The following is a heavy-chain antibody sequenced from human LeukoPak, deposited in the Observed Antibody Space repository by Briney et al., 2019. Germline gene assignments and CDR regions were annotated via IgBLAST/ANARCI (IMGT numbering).Heavy chain of an antibody. J-gene: IGHJ5*02. CDR3: ARDRYSSSWYPADGDPNWFDP. V-gene: IGHV3-48*02. Sequence: PGGSLRLSCAASGFTFSSYSMSWVRQAPGKGLEWVSYISSSSSTIYYADSVKGRFTISRDNAKNSLYLQMNSLRDEDTAVYYCARDRYSSSWYPADGDPNWFDPWGQGTLVTVSS. CDR1: GFTFSSYS. D-gene: IGHD6-13*01. CDR2: ISSSSSTI.